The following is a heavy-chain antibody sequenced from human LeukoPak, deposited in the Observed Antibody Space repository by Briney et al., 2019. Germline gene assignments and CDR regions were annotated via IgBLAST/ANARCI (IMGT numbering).Heavy chain of an antibody. D-gene: IGHD4-17*01. CDR3: TRDSGTTGEVKFDP. J-gene: IGHJ5*02. CDR1: GGSISSYF. CDR2: IHSGTT. V-gene: IGHV4-4*07. Sequence: SETLSLTCSVSGGSISSYFLSWIRQPAGKGLEWIGRIHSGTTTYNPSLKSRVTMSLDTSKNQVSLTLRSVTAADTALYYCTRDSGTTGEVKFDPWGQGTLVTVSS.